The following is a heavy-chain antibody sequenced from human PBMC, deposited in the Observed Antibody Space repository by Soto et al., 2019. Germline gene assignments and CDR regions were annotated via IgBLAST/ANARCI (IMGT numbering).Heavy chain of an antibody. D-gene: IGHD6-19*01. J-gene: IGHJ6*02. V-gene: IGHV3-7*05. Sequence: EVQLVESGGGLVQPGGSLRLSCAASGFTFSSYWMSWVRQAPGKGLEWVANIKQDGSEKYYVDSVKGRFTISRDNAKNSLYLQMNSLRAEDTAVYYCARVAGPNYYYYYGMDVWGQGTTVTVSS. CDR1: GFTFSSYW. CDR2: IKQDGSEK. CDR3: ARVAGPNYYYYYGMDV.